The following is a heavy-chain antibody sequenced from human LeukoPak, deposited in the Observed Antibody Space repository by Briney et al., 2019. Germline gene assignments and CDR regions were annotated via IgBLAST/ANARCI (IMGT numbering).Heavy chain of an antibody. CDR1: GFTFDDYA. Sequence: GGSLRLSCAASGFTFDDYAMHWVRQAPGKGLEWVSGISWNSGSIGYADSVKGRFTISRDNAKNSLYLQMNSLGAEDTALYYCAKEGYCSSTSCYGREFDYWGQGTLVTVSS. D-gene: IGHD2-2*01. CDR2: ISWNSGSI. V-gene: IGHV3-9*01. CDR3: AKEGYCSSTSCYGREFDY. J-gene: IGHJ4*02.